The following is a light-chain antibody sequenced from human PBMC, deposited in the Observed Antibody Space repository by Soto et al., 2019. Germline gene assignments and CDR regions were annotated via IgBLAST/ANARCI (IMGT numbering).Light chain of an antibody. J-gene: IGKJ4*01. V-gene: IGKV1-9*01. CDR1: HGISSY. CDR3: QQLNSYPLT. CDR2: AAS. Sequence: QFTKSPSSLASYVRDRVNITCRASHGISSYLAWYQQKPGKAPKLLIYAASTLQSGVPSRFSGSGSGTDFTLTISSLQPEDFATYYCQQLNSYPLTFGGGTKVDIK.